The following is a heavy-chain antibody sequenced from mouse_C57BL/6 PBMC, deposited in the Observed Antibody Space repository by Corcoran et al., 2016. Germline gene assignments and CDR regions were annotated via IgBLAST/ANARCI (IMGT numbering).Heavy chain of an antibody. CDR3: ASYGSSYAMDY. CDR1: GYTFTDYY. J-gene: IGHJ4*01. Sequence: EVQLQQSGPDLVQPGASVKISCMASGYTFTDYYMNWVKQSHGKGLEWIGDINPNNGGTSYNQKFKGKATLTVDQSSSTAYMELRSLTSEDSAVYYCASYGSSYAMDYWGQGTSVTVSS. V-gene: IGHV1-26*01. D-gene: IGHD1-1*01. CDR2: INPNNGGT.